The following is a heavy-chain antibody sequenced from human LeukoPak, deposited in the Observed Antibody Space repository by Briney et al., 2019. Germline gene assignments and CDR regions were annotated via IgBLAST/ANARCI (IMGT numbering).Heavy chain of an antibody. D-gene: IGHD5-18*01. J-gene: IGHJ3*02. Sequence: GGSLRLSCAASGFTFSSSAMSWVRQVPGKGLEWVAVIWYDGSNKYYADSVKGRFTISRDNSKNTLYLQMNSLRAEDTAVYYCARPDTSNAFDIWGQGTMVTVSS. CDR1: GFTFSSSA. CDR3: ARPDTSNAFDI. V-gene: IGHV3-33*08. CDR2: IWYDGSNK.